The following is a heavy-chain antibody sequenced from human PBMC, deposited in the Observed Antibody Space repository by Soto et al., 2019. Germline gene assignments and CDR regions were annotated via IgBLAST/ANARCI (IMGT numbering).Heavy chain of an antibody. J-gene: IGHJ5*02. CDR2: IYHRGIT. V-gene: IGHV4-4*02. CDR3: VGAPRLRLDP. Sequence: QVQLQESGPGLVKPSGTLSLTCVVSDDSINNNNWLAWVRQAPGKGLEWIGEIYHRGITNYNPSLKSRVTVSIDKYRKQFSMQLDSVTEADTAVYYCVGAPRLRLDPWGQGILVTDS. CDR1: DDSINNNNW.